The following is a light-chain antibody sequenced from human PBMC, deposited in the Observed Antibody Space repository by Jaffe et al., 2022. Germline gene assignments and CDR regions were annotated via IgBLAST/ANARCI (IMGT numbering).Light chain of an antibody. CDR3: QVWDSSSDHAYV. CDR1: NIGSKS. V-gene: IGLV3-21*04. J-gene: IGLJ1*01. Sequence: SYVLTQPPSVSVAPGKTARITCGGNNIGSKSVHWYQQKPGQAPVLVIYYDSDRPSGIPERFSGSNSGNTATLTISRVEAGDEADYYCQVWDSSSDHAYVFGTGTKVTVL. CDR2: YDS.